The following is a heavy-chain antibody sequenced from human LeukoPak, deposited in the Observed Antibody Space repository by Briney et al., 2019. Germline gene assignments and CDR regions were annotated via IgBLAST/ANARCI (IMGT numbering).Heavy chain of an antibody. CDR3: SRDNLAWRHYFDS. J-gene: IGHJ4*02. CDR2: IWSDGSNS. V-gene: IGHV3-33*08. CDR1: GFTFSSYG. Sequence: GGSLRLSCAASGFTFSSYGMHWVRQAPGKGLEWVALIWSDGSNSGYAESVKGRFTISRDNSKNTVSLQMNSPRAEDTAVYYCSRDNLAWRHYFDSWGQGTLVTVSS.